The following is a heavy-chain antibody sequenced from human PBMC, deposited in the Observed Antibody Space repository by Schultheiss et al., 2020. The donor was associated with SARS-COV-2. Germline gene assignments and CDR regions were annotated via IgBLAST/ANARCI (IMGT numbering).Heavy chain of an antibody. CDR3: ARDVGYCSGGSCSDYYYYGMDV. V-gene: IGHV3-48*03. CDR2: ISSSGSTI. D-gene: IGHD2-15*01. J-gene: IGHJ6*02. CDR1: GFTFSSYE. Sequence: GGSLRLSCAASGFTFSSYEMNWVRQAPGKGLEWVSYISSSGSTIYYADSVKGRFTISRDNAKNSLYLQMNSLRAEDTAVYYCARDVGYCSGGSCSDYYYYGMDVWGQGTTVTVSS.